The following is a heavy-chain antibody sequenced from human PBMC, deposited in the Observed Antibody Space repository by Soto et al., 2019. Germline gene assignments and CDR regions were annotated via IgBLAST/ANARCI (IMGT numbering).Heavy chain of an antibody. CDR2: IGTADDT. V-gene: IGHV3-13*04. J-gene: IGHJ6*02. CDR3: ARGGVRGVIDGMDV. D-gene: IGHD3-10*01. CDR1: GFTFSRHD. Sequence: EVQLVESGGGLVQPGGSLRLSCVASGFTFSRHDMHWVRQATGKGLEWVSGIGTADDTHYAGSVEGRFTISRDSNRNALYLQMNSLRAGDTAVYFCARGGVRGVIDGMDVWGQGTTVTVSS.